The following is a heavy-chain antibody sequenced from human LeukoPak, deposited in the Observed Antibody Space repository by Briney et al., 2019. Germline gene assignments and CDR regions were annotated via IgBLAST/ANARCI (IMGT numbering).Heavy chain of an antibody. J-gene: IGHJ4*02. CDR1: GYTFTSYA. V-gene: IGHV1-3*01. CDR2: INAGNGNT. D-gene: IGHD4-17*01. CDR3: ARDGYYGDSLDY. Sequence: AAVKVSCKASGYTFTSYAMHWARQAPGQRLEWMGWINAGNGNTKYSQKFQGRVTITRDTSASTAYMELSSLRSEDTAVYYCARDGYYGDSLDYWGQGTLVTVSS.